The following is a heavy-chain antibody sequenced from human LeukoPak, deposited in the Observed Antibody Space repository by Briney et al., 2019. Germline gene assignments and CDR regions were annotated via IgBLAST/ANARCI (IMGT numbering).Heavy chain of an antibody. J-gene: IGHJ5*02. CDR1: GFTFSGYW. Sequence: GGSLRLSCAASGFTFSGYWMHWVRQAPGKGLVWVSRINSDGRDTKYADSVKGRFTISRDNAKNTLYLQTNSLRAEDTAVYYCARGYCTNGVCYFSSWGQGTLVTVSS. CDR3: ARGYCTNGVCYFSS. CDR2: INSDGRDT. V-gene: IGHV3-74*03. D-gene: IGHD2-8*01.